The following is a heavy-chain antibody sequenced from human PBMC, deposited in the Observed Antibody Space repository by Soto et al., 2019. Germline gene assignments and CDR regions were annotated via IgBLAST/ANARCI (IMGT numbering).Heavy chain of an antibody. CDR3: ARVWTTVTAVDY. Sequence: QVQLQESGPGLVKPSQTLSLTCTVSGGSISNGNYYWSWIRLYPGKGLDWIGYIYHSGSAYYNPSLKRRVTISVDTSKNQFSLNLSSVTAADTAVYYCARVWTTVTAVDYWGQGALVTVSS. J-gene: IGHJ4*02. CDR1: GGSISNGNYY. D-gene: IGHD4-17*01. CDR2: IYHSGSA. V-gene: IGHV4-31*03.